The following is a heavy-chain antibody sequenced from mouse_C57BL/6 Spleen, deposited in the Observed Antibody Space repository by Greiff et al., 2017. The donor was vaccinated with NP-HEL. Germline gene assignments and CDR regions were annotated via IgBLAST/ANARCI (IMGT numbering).Heavy chain of an antibody. Sequence: QVQLQQSGAELVKPGASVKMSCKASGYTFTSYWITWVKQRPGQGLEWIGDIYPGSGSTNYNEKFKSKATLTVDTSSSTAYMQLSSLTSEDSAVYYCAREGYGYDGAYAMDDWGQGTSVTVSS. CDR3: AREGYGYDGAYAMDD. D-gene: IGHD2-2*01. CDR2: IYPGSGST. CDR1: GYTFTSYW. J-gene: IGHJ4*01. V-gene: IGHV1-55*01.